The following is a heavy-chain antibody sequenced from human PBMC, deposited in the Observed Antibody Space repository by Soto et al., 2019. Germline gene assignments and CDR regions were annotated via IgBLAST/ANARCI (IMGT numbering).Heavy chain of an antibody. CDR3: ATESGYRLHYYDSSGYPYYFDY. CDR2: ISSSSSYT. CDR1: GFTFSDYY. V-gene: IGHV3-11*06. D-gene: IGHD3-22*01. Sequence: NPGGSLRLSCAASGFTFSDYYMSWIRQAPGKGLEWVSYISSSSSYTNYADSVKGRFTISRDNAKNSLYLQMNSLRAEDTAVYYCATESGYRLHYYDSSGYPYYFDYWGQGTLVTVSS. J-gene: IGHJ4*02.